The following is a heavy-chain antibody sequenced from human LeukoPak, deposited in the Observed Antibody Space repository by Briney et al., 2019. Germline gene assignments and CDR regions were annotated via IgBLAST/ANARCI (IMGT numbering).Heavy chain of an antibody. D-gene: IGHD3-16*02. CDR3: ARASHLGDLSLGY. CDR1: VGPICAGGYY. V-gene: IGHV4-31*01. CDR2: ISNSGRT. Sequence: SEPQTLPCSVSVGPICAGGYYWRWICKQPAKGLEWIEYISNSGRTYCHPYLTIQNTLSEGTSKNQFSLKLNSVTAADTAVYYCARASHLGDLSLGYWGQGTLVTVSS. J-gene: IGHJ4*02.